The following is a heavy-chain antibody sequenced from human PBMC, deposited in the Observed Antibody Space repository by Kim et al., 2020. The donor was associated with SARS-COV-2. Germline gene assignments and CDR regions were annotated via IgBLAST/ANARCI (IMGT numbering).Heavy chain of an antibody. D-gene: IGHD6-6*01. Sequence: SETLSLTCTVSGGSISSSSYYWGWIRQPPGKGLEWIGSIYYSGSTYYNPSLKSRVTISVDTSKNQFSLKLSSVTAADTAVYYCARHWDRIAAPDYWGQGTLVTVSS. CDR1: GGSISSSSYY. CDR3: ARHWDRIAAPDY. V-gene: IGHV4-39*01. CDR2: IYYSGST. J-gene: IGHJ4*02.